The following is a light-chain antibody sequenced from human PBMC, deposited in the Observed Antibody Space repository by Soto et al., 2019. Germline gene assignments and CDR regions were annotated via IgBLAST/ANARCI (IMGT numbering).Light chain of an antibody. V-gene: IGKV1-5*03. J-gene: IGKJ1*01. CDR3: XQYNSYSRT. Sequence: DIQMTQSPSTLSASVGDRVTITCRASQSISSWLAWYQQKPGKAPKLLIYKASSLESGVPSRFSGSGSGTXXXXXXXXLXPXDFATXXXXQYNSYSRTFGQGTKVEIK. CDR2: KAS. CDR1: QSISSW.